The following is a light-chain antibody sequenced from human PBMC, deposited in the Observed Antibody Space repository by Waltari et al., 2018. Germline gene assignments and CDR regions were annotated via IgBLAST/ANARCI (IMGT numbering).Light chain of an antibody. V-gene: IGKV3-20*01. J-gene: IGKJ4*01. CDR1: QRVSSY. CDR3: QKYSTSPPT. Sequence: VILTQSPATLSLSPGERATLSCRASQRVSSYLAWYQQKPGQAPRLLIYGASRKATGIPDRFSGSGSGTEFTLTISSLEPEDFAVYYCQKYSTSPPTFGGGTKVEIK. CDR2: GAS.